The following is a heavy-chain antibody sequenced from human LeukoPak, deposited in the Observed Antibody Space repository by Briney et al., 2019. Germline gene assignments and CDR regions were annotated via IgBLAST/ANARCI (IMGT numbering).Heavy chain of an antibody. CDR1: GFTFSSYS. CDR2: ISTSSSSM. D-gene: IGHD2-2*01. J-gene: IGHJ6*03. Sequence: GGSLRLSCAASGFTFSSYSMNWVRQAPGKGLEWVSYISTSSSSMYYADSVKGRFTISRDNAKNSLYLQMNSLRAEDTAVYYCAKWGYCSSTSCPYYYYYMDVWGKGTTVTVSS. CDR3: AKWGYCSSTSCPYYYYYMDV. V-gene: IGHV3-48*01.